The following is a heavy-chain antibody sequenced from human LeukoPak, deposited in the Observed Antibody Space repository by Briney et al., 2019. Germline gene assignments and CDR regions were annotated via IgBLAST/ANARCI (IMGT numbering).Heavy chain of an antibody. CDR1: GFTFSTYS. CDR2: ISSSSSTI. D-gene: IGHD3-22*01. Sequence: GGSLRLSWAASGFTFSTYSIDWVRQAPGKGLEWISYISSSSSTIDFADSVKGRFTSSRDNARNSVYLQMNSLRAEDTAVYYCARVHTSSYAADLWGQGTLVTVSS. CDR3: ARVHTSSYAADL. J-gene: IGHJ5*02. V-gene: IGHV3-48*04.